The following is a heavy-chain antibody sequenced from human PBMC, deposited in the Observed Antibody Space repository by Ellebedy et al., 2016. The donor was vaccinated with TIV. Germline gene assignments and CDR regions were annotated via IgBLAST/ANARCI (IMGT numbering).Heavy chain of an antibody. Sequence: ASVKVSCKASGYTFTNYYLHWVRQAPELGLEWMGLIDPNGGSASYAQKFQGRVTMTRDTSTSTVYMELSSLRSEDTAVYYCMISADMVDSWGQGTLVTVS. D-gene: IGHD3/OR15-3a*01. V-gene: IGHV1-46*01. CDR1: GYTFTNYY. CDR3: MISADMVDS. CDR2: IDPNGGSA. J-gene: IGHJ4*02.